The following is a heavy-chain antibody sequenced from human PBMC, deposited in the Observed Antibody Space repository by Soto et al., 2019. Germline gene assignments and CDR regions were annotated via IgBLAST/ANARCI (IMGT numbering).Heavy chain of an antibody. CDR2: IIPIFGTA. J-gene: IGHJ4*02. D-gene: IGHD5-12*01. V-gene: IGHV1-69*01. Sequence: QVQLVQSGAEVKKPGSSVKVSCKASGGTFSSYAISWVRQAPGQGLEWMGGIIPIFGTANYAQKFQGRVTITADESTSTAYMELSSLGSEDTAVYYCARDIGATYGYNYVYFDYWGQGTLVTVSS. CDR1: GGTFSSYA. CDR3: ARDIGATYGYNYVYFDY.